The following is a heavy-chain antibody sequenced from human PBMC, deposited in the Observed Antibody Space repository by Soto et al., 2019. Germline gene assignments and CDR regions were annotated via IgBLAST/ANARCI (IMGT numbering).Heavy chain of an antibody. CDR3: ALPGSGSYYDAFDI. Sequence: GESLKISCTGSGYSFSTYWIAWVRQMPGKGLEWMGIIYPGDSDTRYSPSFQGQVTISADTSTKTAYLQWSSLKASDTAIYYCALPGSGSYYDAFDIWGQGTMVTVSS. J-gene: IGHJ3*02. CDR2: IYPGDSDT. V-gene: IGHV5-51*01. CDR1: GYSFSTYW. D-gene: IGHD1-26*01.